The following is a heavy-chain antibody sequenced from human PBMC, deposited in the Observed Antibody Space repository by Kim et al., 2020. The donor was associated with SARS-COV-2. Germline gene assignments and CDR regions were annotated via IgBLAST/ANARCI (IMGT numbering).Heavy chain of an antibody. J-gene: IGHJ2*01. V-gene: IGHV3-74*01. Sequence: GGSLRLSCAASGFTFSSYWMYWVRQAPGKGLVWVSRINSDGSSTSYADSVKGRFTISRDNAKNTLYLQMNSLRAEDTAVYYCAEPYYDILTGPRYWYFDLWGRGTLVTVSS. CDR1: GFTFSSYW. CDR3: AEPYYDILTGPRYWYFDL. CDR2: INSDGSST. D-gene: IGHD3-9*01.